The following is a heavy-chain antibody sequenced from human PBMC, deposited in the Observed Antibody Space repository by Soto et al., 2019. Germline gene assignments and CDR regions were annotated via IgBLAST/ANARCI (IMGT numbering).Heavy chain of an antibody. V-gene: IGHV4-31*03. D-gene: IGHD3-3*01. Sequence: QVQLQESGPGLVKPSQTLSLTCTVSGGSISSGGYYWSWIRQHPGKGLEWIGYIYYSGSTYYNPSLKSRVTISVDTSKNQFSLKLSSVTAADTAVYYCASGGYYDFWSGFRGYNYYYYYMDVWGKGTTVTVSS. J-gene: IGHJ6*03. CDR2: IYYSGST. CDR1: GGSISSGGYY. CDR3: ASGGYYDFWSGFRGYNYYYYYMDV.